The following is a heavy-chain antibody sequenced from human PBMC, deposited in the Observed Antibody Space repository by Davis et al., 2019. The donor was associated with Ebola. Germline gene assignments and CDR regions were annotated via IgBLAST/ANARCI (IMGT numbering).Heavy chain of an antibody. Sequence: SVKVSCKASGYTFSSYAISWVRQAPGQGLEWMGGIIPIFGTANYAQKFQGRVTITADKSTSTAYMELSSLRSEDTAVYYCARSHHYYDSSGYYLWGQGTLVTVSS. J-gene: IGHJ5*02. D-gene: IGHD3-22*01. V-gene: IGHV1-69*06. CDR2: IIPIFGTA. CDR1: GYTFSSYA. CDR3: ARSHHYYDSSGYYL.